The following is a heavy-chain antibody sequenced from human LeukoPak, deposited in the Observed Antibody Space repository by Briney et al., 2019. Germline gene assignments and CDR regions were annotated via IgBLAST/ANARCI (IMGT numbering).Heavy chain of an antibody. D-gene: IGHD5-24*01. J-gene: IGHJ2*01. Sequence: SETLSLTCAVYGGSFSGYYWSWIRQPPGKGLEWIGEINHSGCTNYNPSLKSRVTISVDTSNNHFSLKLTSVTAADTAMYYCARGDNYVFDVWGRGTLVSVSS. CDR2: INHSGCT. CDR3: ARGDNYVFDV. V-gene: IGHV4-34*01. CDR1: GGSFSGYY.